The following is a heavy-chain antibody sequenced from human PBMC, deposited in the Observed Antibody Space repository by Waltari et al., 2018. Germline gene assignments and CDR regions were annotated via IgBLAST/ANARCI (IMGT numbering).Heavy chain of an antibody. CDR1: GFTFSRYG. Sequence: QVQLVESGGGVVQPGRSLRLSCAASGFTFSRYGIPWVRPAPGKGLEWVAVIWYDGSNKYYADSVKGRFTISRDNSKNTLYLQMNSLRAEDTAVYYCARGRYCSSTSCYVTWFDPWGQGTLVTVSS. CDR3: ARGRYCSSTSCYVTWFDP. V-gene: IGHV3-33*01. D-gene: IGHD2-2*01. CDR2: IWYDGSNK. J-gene: IGHJ5*02.